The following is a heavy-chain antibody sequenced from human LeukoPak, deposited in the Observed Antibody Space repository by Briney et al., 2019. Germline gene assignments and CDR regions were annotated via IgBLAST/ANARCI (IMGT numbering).Heavy chain of an antibody. V-gene: IGHV3-30*03. Sequence: GRSLRLSCAASGFTFSSYGMHWVRQAPGKGLEWVAVVSHVGSIQNYADSVRGRFTISRDNSKNTVYLQMNSLRTEDTAVYFCARGGGGVVVKYNWFDPWGQGTLVTVSS. CDR1: GFTFSSYG. CDR3: ARGGGGVVVKYNWFDP. CDR2: VSHVGSIQ. D-gene: IGHD2-21*01. J-gene: IGHJ5*02.